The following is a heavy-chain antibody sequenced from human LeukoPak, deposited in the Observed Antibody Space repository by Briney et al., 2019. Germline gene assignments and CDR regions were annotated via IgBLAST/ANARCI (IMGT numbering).Heavy chain of an antibody. D-gene: IGHD5/OR15-5a*01. CDR3: ARHLPPTKGGMDV. Sequence: PGGSLRLSCTASGFTVSSNHMSWVCQAPGKGLEWVSVIYSEGSTYYADSVKGRFTISRDNSKNTLYLQMNSLRAVDTAVYYCARHLPPTKGGMDVWGQGTTVTVSS. CDR1: GFTVSSNH. V-gene: IGHV3-66*04. J-gene: IGHJ6*02. CDR2: IYSEGST.